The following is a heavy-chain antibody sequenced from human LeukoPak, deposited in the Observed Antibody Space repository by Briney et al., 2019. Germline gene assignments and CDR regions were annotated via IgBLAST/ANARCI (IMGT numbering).Heavy chain of an antibody. D-gene: IGHD3-10*01. J-gene: IGHJ4*02. Sequence: GGSLRLSCAASGFTFSSYSMNWVRQAPGKGLEWVSSISSSSSYIYYADSVKGRFTISRDNAKNSLYLQMNSLRAEDTAVYYCAKDRVFVGSGNYWGYFDYWGQGTLVTVSS. CDR3: AKDRVFVGSGNYWGYFDY. V-gene: IGHV3-21*01. CDR1: GFTFSSYS. CDR2: ISSSSSYI.